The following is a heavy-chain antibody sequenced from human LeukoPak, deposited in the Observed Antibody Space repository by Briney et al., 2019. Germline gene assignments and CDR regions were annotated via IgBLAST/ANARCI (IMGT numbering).Heavy chain of an antibody. CDR1: GFTFSSYS. V-gene: IGHV3-21*01. D-gene: IGHD2-2*01. J-gene: IGHJ5*02. CDR3: ARDFTDLVPSNWSDP. Sequence: GGSLRLSCAASGFTFSSYSMNWVRQAPGKGLERVSSISSSSSYIYYADSVKGRFTISRDNAKNSLYLQMNSLRAEDTAVYYCARDFTDLVPSNWSDPWGQGTLVTVSS. CDR2: ISSSSSYI.